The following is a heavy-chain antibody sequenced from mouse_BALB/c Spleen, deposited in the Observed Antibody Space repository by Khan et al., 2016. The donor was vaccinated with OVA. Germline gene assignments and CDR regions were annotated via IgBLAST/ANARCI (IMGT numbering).Heavy chain of an antibody. CDR2: IDPDNGDT. V-gene: IGHV14-4*02. J-gene: IGHJ4*01. Sequence: VQLQQSGAELVRSGASVKLSCTVSGFNIKHYYIHWVKQRPEQGLEWIGWIDPDNGDTEYAPKFQGKAAMTADTSSNTAYLHLSSLTSEDTAVYYCTSGYCYSMDYWGQGTSVTVSS. D-gene: IGHD2-3*01. CDR1: GFNIKHYY. CDR3: TSGYCYSMDY.